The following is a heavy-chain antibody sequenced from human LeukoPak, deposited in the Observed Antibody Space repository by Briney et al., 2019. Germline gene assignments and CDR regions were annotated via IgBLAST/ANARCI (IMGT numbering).Heavy chain of an antibody. J-gene: IGHJ4*02. D-gene: IGHD2-8*02. CDR3: AKDVIHWSFDN. CDR2: IGSDENR. Sequence: PEGSLRLSCTASGFTFSGNAMGWVRQAPGKGLEWVSGIGSDENRLYADSVKGRFTISRDNSKNTLYLQMNSLRVEDTAVYYCAKDVIHWSFDNWGQGTLVTVSS. CDR1: GFTFSGNA. V-gene: IGHV3-23*01.